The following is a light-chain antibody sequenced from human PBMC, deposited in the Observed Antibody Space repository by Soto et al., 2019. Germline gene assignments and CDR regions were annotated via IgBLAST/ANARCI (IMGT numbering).Light chain of an antibody. Sequence: QSVLTQPPSASGSPGQSVTISCTGTSSDVGGYDYVSWYQQHPGKAPKLLIYEDTQRPSGVPDRFSGSKSGSTASLTVSGLQGEDEADYYCSSYASSDIVIFGGGTKVTVL. J-gene: IGLJ2*01. CDR2: EDT. CDR3: SSYASSDIVI. CDR1: SSDVGGYDY. V-gene: IGLV2-8*01.